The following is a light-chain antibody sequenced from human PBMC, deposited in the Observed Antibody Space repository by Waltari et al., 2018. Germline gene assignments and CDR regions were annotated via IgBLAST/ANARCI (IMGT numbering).Light chain of an antibody. CDR3: HQYCSMPYT. CDR1: QSVSYSSDNKNC. J-gene: IGKJ2*01. V-gene: IGKV4-1*01. CDR2: GAA. Sequence: DIVMTQSPDSLPVSLGERATFNCKSSQSVSYSSDNKNCLAWYQQKQGQPPKLLIYGAATRESGVPDRFSGSGSGTDFSLTISSLQAEDVAVYYCHQYCSMPYTFGQGTKLEIK.